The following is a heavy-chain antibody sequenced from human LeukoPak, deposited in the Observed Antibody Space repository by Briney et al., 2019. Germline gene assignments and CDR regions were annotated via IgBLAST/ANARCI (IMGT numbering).Heavy chain of an antibody. CDR2: IYYSGST. CDR3: ARGRVAKLDY. CDR1: GGSISSYY. V-gene: IGHV4-59*01. Sequence: PSETLSLTCTVSGGSISSYYWSWIRQPPGKGLEWIGYIYYSGSTNYNLSLKSRVTISVDTSKNQLSLKLSSVTAADTAVYYCARGRVAKLDYWGQGTLVTVSS. D-gene: IGHD6-13*01. J-gene: IGHJ4*02.